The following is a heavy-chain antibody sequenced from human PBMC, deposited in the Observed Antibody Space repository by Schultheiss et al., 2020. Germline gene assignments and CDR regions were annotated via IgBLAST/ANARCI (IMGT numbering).Heavy chain of an antibody. Sequence: SETLSLTCTVSGGSISSSSYYWGWIRQPPGERLEWIGSISYSGSTYYNPSLKSRVTISVDTSKNQFSLKLSSVTAADTAVYYCARAGWFYSSSSNWFDPWGQGTLVTVSS. D-gene: IGHD6-6*01. CDR3: ARAGWFYSSSSNWFDP. CDR2: ISYSGST. J-gene: IGHJ5*02. CDR1: GGSISSSSYY. V-gene: IGHV4-39*07.